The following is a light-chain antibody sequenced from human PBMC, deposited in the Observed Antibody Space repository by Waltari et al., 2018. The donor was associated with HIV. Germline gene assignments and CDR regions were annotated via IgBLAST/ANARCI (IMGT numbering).Light chain of an antibody. J-gene: IGKJ2*01. Sequence: DIQMTQSPLYLSASVGDSVTIIFRASQNIGNYLNWYVHKPQTAPKLLIYGASSLQSGVPSRFSGGGSGTHFTLTISSLQVEDFATYYCQQSHFTPTTFGQGTKLEIK. CDR1: QNIGNY. CDR3: QQSHFTPTT. CDR2: GAS. V-gene: IGKV1-39*01.